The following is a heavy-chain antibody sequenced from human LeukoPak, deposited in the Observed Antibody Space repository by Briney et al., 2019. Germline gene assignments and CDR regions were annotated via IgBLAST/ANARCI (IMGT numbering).Heavy chain of an antibody. V-gene: IGHV3-21*01. D-gene: IGHD3-22*01. J-gene: IGHJ4*02. CDR1: GFTFSSYS. CDR2: ISSSSSYI. CDR3: ARDRDYYDSSGYPDY. Sequence: GGSLRLSCAASGFTFSSYSMNWVRQAPGKGLEWVSSISSSSSYIYYADSVKGRFTISRDNAKNSLYLQMNSLRAEDTAVYHCARDRDYYDSSGYPDYWGQGTLVTVSS.